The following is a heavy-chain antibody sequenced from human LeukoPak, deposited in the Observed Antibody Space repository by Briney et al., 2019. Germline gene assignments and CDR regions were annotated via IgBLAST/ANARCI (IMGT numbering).Heavy chain of an antibody. CDR1: GFTFRSYD. CDR2: ISRSADNT. D-gene: IGHD3-3*01. Sequence: GGSLRLSCAASGFTFRSYDMSWVRQAPGKGLEGVSAISRSADNTYYTNSVKGRFTISRDNSKNTLYLQMDSLRAEDTAVYYCAKVLPIYFSPSSWFDPWGLGTLVTVSS. CDR3: AKVLPIYFSPSSWFDP. V-gene: IGHV3-23*01. J-gene: IGHJ5*02.